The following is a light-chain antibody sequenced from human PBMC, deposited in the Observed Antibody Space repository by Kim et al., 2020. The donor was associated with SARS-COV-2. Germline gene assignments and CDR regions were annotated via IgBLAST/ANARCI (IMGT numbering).Light chain of an antibody. J-gene: IGLJ3*02. Sequence: QPVLTQSPSASASLGASVKLTCTLSSGHSSYAIAWHQQQPEKGPRYLMKLNSDGSHSKGDGIPDRFSGFSSGAERYLTISSLQSEDEADYYCQTWGTGIWVFGGGTQVTVL. CDR2: LNSDGSH. V-gene: IGLV4-69*01. CDR1: SGHSSYA. CDR3: QTWGTGIWV.